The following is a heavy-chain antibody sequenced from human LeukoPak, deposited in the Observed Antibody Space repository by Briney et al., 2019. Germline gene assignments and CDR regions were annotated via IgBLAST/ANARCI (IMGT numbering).Heavy chain of an antibody. D-gene: IGHD3-10*01. V-gene: IGHV3-23*01. CDR1: GFIFRSYA. Sequence: GGSLRLSCAASGFIFRSYAMSWVRRAPGKGLEWVAGFNETGDIPYYADSVRGRFTISRDTSEDTLYLQMNRLRAEDTAIYYCARPHSSITMVRGVLGNWGQGTLVTVSS. J-gene: IGHJ4*02. CDR3: ARPHSSITMVRGVLGN. CDR2: FNETGDIP.